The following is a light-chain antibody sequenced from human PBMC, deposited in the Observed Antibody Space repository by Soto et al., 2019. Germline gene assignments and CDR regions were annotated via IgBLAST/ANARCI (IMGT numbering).Light chain of an antibody. CDR3: QQGYSIPYT. J-gene: IGKJ2*01. CDR2: AAS. Sequence: DIQMAQSPASLSASVGDRVTITCRASQPISTHLNWCQQKSGKAPRLLIYAASTLQSGVPSRFSGSGSGTDFTLTSRGLQPEDFASYYCQQGYSIPYTFGQGTKLEIK. CDR1: QPISTH. V-gene: IGKV1-39*01.